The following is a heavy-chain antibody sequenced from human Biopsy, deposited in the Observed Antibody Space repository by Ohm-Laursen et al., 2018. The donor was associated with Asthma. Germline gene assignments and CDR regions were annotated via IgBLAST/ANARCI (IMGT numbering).Heavy chain of an antibody. CDR3: ARAVDYSHYYGIDV. D-gene: IGHD3-10*01. CDR2: ISVYNGNT. J-gene: IGHJ6*02. V-gene: IGHV1-18*01. CDR1: GYTFNSAG. Sequence: VKVSCKTSGYTFNSAGITWVRQAPGQGLEWMRWISVYNGNTKVAQKLQDRVTMITDTSTSTAYMELRSLRSDDTAVYFCARAVDYSHYYGIDVWGQGTTVTVS.